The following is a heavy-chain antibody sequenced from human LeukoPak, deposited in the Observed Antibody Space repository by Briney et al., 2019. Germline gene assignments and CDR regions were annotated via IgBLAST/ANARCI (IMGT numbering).Heavy chain of an antibody. CDR1: GGSFSGYY. Sequence: PSETLSLTCAVYGGSFSGYYWSWIRQPPGKGLEWIGEINHSGSTNYNPSLKSRVTISVDTSKNQFSLKLSSVTAADTAVYYCARKWELRGYFDYWGQGTLVTVSS. D-gene: IGHD1-26*01. CDR3: ARKWELRGYFDY. CDR2: INHSGST. V-gene: IGHV4-34*01. J-gene: IGHJ4*02.